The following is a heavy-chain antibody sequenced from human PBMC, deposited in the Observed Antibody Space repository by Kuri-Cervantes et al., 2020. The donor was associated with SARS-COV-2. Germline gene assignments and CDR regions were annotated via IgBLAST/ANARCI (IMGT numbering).Heavy chain of an antibody. D-gene: IGHD5-24*01. V-gene: IGHV4-39*01. CDR2: IYYSRST. CDR1: GGSISSSSYY. CDR3: AGGEMATIGIDY. J-gene: IGHJ4*02. Sequence: GSLRLSCTVSGGSISSSSYYWGWVRQPPGKGLEWIGSIYYSRSTYYNPSLKSRVTIAVDTSKNQFSLKLSSVTAAATAVYYCAGGEMATIGIDYWGQGTLVTVSS.